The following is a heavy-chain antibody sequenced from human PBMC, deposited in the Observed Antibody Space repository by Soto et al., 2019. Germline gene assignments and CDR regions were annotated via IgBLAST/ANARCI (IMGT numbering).Heavy chain of an antibody. V-gene: IGHV3-7*02. CDR2: IKQDGSEK. CDR1: GFTFSSYW. J-gene: IGHJ4*02. D-gene: IGHD3-9*01. CDR3: ASRVLRYFDWPY. Sequence: GGSLRLSCAASGFTFSSYWMNWVRQAPGKGLEWAANIKQDGSEKYYVDSVNGRFTISRDNAKNSLYLQMNSLRADDTAVYYCASRVLRYFDWPYWGQGTLVTVSS.